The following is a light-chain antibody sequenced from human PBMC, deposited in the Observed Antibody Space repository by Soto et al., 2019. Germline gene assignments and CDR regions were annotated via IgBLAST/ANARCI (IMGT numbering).Light chain of an antibody. CDR1: NIGTKS. J-gene: IGLJ2*01. Sequence: SYELTQPPAVSVAPGQTARITCGRDNIGTKSVHWYQQKAGQAPVLVVYDDSDRPSGISERLSGSNSGNTATLTISTVEAGDEADYYCQVWDGSTDQVVFAGGTKLTVL. CDR2: DDS. V-gene: IGLV3-21*02. CDR3: QVWDGSTDQVV.